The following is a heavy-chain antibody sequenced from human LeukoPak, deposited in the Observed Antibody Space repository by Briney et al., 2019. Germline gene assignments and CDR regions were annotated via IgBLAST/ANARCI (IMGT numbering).Heavy chain of an antibody. V-gene: IGHV3-23*01. CDR2: ISGSGGST. D-gene: IGHD6-19*01. Sequence: TGGSLRLSCAASGFTFSSYAMSWVRQAPGKGLEWVSAISGSGGSTYYADSVKGRFTISRDNSKNTLYLQMNSLRAEDTAVYYCAKDLSSGSTLPNWFDPWGQGTLVTVSS. J-gene: IGHJ5*02. CDR1: GFTFSSYA. CDR3: AKDLSSGSTLPNWFDP.